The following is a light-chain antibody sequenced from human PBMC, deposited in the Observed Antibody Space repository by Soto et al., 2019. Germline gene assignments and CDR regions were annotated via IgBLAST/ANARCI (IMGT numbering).Light chain of an antibody. CDR1: DSNIGSNT. CDR3: CSYAGSSTFDWV. CDR2: TNF. V-gene: IGLV1-44*01. J-gene: IGLJ3*02. Sequence: QSVLTQPSSVSGTPGQRVTISCSGSDSNIGSNTVNWYQQLPGAAPQLLIYTNFQRPSGIPDRFSGSKSVTSASLAISGLQSEDEAHYYCCSYAGSSTFDWVFGGGTKLTVL.